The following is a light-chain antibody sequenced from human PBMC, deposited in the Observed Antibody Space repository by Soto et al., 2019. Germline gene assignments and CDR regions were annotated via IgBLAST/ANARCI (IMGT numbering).Light chain of an antibody. V-gene: IGLV2-23*02. J-gene: IGLJ2*01. Sequence: QSALTQPASVSGSPGQSITISCTGTSSDVGNYNFVSWYQKHPGKAPKFVIYEVYKRPSGISNRFSGSKSGNTAPLTISGLQAEDEADYYCCSYAGSTTFVIFGGGTQLTVL. CDR2: EVY. CDR1: SSDVGNYNF. CDR3: CSYAGSTTFVI.